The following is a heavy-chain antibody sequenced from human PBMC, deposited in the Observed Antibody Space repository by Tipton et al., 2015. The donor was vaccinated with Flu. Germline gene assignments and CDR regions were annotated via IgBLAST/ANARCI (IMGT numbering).Heavy chain of an antibody. V-gene: IGHV1-69*01. D-gene: IGHD4-17*01. CDR2: IIPIFGTA. CDR3: ASSRFGGDYEAYYYYYGMDV. J-gene: IGHJ6*02. CDR1: GGTFSSYA. Sequence: QMQLVQSGAEVKKPGSSVKVSCKASGGTFSSYAISWVRQAPGQGLEWMGGIIPIFGTANYAQKFQGRVTITADESTSTAYMELSSLRSEDTAVYYCASSRFGGDYEAYYYYYGMDVWGQGTTVTVSS.